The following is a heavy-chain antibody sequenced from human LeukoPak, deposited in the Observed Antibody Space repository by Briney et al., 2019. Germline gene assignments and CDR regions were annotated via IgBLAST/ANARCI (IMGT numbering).Heavy chain of an antibody. CDR1: GFTFSSYA. V-gene: IGHV3-23*01. Sequence: GGSLRLPCAASGFTFSSYAMSWVRQAPGKGLEWVSAISGSGGSTYYADSVKGRFTISRDNSKNTLYLQMNSLRAEDTAVYYCAKEVGWFGELSVNWYFDLWGRGTLVTVSS. CDR3: AKEVGWFGELSVNWYFDL. CDR2: ISGSGGST. D-gene: IGHD3-10*01. J-gene: IGHJ2*01.